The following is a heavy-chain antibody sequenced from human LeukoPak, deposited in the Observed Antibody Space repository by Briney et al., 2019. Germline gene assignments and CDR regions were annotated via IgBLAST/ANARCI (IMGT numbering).Heavy chain of an antibody. V-gene: IGHV3-23*01. CDR3: AKNYYDSSGYYRWFDP. D-gene: IGHD3-22*01. CDR2: ISGSGGST. CDR1: GFTFSSYA. J-gene: IGHJ5*02. Sequence: PGGSLRLSCAASGFTFSSYAMSWVRQAPGKGLEWVSAISGSGGSTYYADSAKGRFTISRDNSKNTLYLQMNSLRAEDTAVYYCAKNYYDSSGYYRWFDPWGQGTLVTVSS.